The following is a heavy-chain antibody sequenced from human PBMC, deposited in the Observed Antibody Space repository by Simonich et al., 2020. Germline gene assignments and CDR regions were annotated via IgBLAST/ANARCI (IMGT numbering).Heavy chain of an antibody. CDR3: ARGLRVAAAGTAFQH. Sequence: QVQLQQWGAGLLKPSETLSLTCAVYGGSFSGYYWSWIRQPPGKGLEWIGEINHSGSTKYNPSLQIRVTISVDTSKNQSSLKLSSVTAADTAVYYCARGLRVAAAGTAFQHWGQGTLVTVSS. CDR1: GGSFSGYY. CDR2: INHSGST. J-gene: IGHJ1*01. V-gene: IGHV4-34*01. D-gene: IGHD6-13*01.